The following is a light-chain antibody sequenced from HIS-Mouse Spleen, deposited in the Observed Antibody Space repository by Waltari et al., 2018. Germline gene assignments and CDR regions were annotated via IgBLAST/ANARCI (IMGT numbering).Light chain of an antibody. CDR2: QDS. CDR1: KLGDKY. CDR3: QAWDSSTVV. V-gene: IGLV3-1*01. J-gene: IGLJ2*01. Sequence: SYELTQPPSVSVSPGQTASITCSGDKLGDKYACWYRQKPGQSPVLVIYQDSKRPSGCPGRFSGSNSGNTATLTISGTQAMDEADYYCQAWDSSTVVFGGGTKLTVL.